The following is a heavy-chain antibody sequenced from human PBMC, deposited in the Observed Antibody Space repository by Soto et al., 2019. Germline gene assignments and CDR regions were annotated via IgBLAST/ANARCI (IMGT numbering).Heavy chain of an antibody. V-gene: IGHV3-23*01. D-gene: IGHD6-6*01. CDR3: ATGESSSSSPFDY. Sequence: GGSRREDSGACELCIGRWSMSWIRQNQGKGLEWVSAISGSGGSTYYADSVKGRFTISRDNSKNTLYLQMNSLRAEDTAVYYSATGESSSSSPFDYWGQGTLVTAPQ. J-gene: IGHJ4*02. CDR1: ELCIGRWS. CDR2: ISGSGGST.